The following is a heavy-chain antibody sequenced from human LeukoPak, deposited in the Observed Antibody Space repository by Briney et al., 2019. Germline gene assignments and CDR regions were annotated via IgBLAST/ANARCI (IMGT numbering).Heavy chain of an antibody. CDR1: GFTFITYA. V-gene: IGHV3-23*01. J-gene: IGHJ3*02. CDR2: VSGRGGNT. CDR3: ARDLSPYSSGLNAFDI. Sequence: PGGSLRLSCAASGFTFITYAMTWVRQAPGKGLEWVSVVSGRGGNTYYADSVKGRFTISRDNSKNTLYLQMNSLRVEDTAIYYCARDLSPYSSGLNAFDIWGQGTMVTVSS. D-gene: IGHD6-19*01.